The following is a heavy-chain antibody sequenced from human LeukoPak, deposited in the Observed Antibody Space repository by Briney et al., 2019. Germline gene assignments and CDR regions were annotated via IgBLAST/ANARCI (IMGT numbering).Heavy chain of an antibody. D-gene: IGHD1-1*01. J-gene: IGHJ3*02. CDR3: ARLHFDGTYTHAFDM. V-gene: IGHV3-53*01. Sequence: GGSLRLSCAASGFTFSSYEMNWVRQAPGKGLESVSVIYSGGSTFYADSVKGRLTISRDNSKNTLYLQMNSLRTEDTAVYYCARLHFDGTYTHAFDMWGQGTMVTVSS. CDR2: IYSGGST. CDR1: GFTFSSYE.